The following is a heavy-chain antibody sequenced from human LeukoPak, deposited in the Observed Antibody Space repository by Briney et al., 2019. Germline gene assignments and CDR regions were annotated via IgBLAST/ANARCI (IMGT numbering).Heavy chain of an antibody. D-gene: IGHD2-8*02. Sequence: PGGSLRLSCAASGFTFSSYWMNWARQAPGKGLEWVASINHNGNVNYYVDSVKGRFTISRDSAKNSLYLQMNSLRAEDTAVYYCARDGGVWNDYWGQGTLVTVSS. V-gene: IGHV3-7*03. CDR1: GFTFSSYW. CDR3: ARDGGVWNDY. CDR2: INHNGNVN. J-gene: IGHJ4*02.